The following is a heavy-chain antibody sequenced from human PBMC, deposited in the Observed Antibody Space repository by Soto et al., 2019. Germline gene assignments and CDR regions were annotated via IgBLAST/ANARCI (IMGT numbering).Heavy chain of an antibody. Sequence: GSLRLSCAASGFTFSSYWMHWVRQAPGKGLVWVSRINSDGSSTSYADSVKGRFTISRDNAKSTLYLQMNSLRAEDTAVYYCASGPRGSSWQTGGFDPWGQGTLVTVSS. J-gene: IGHJ5*02. D-gene: IGHD6-13*01. CDR2: INSDGSST. CDR3: ASGPRGSSWQTGGFDP. CDR1: GFTFSSYW. V-gene: IGHV3-74*01.